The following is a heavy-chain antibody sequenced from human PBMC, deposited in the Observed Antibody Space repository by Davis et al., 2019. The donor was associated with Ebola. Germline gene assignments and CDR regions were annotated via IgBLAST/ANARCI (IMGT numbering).Heavy chain of an antibody. CDR2: IFYTGST. V-gene: IGHV4-39*01. Sequence: MPSETLSLTCTVSGGSISTTSYYWGWIRQPPGKGLEWIGSIFYTGSTFYNPSLKSRVSISVDTSKNQVSLKLRSATAADTAMYYCARQSVEMATISHFDYWGQGTLVTVSS. CDR1: GGSISTTSYY. J-gene: IGHJ4*02. D-gene: IGHD5-24*01. CDR3: ARQSVEMATISHFDY.